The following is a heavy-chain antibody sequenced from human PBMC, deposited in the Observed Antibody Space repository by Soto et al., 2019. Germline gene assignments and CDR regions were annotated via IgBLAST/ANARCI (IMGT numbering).Heavy chain of an antibody. CDR1: GSNFRTPR. CDR2: MDSDGSTI. CDR3: ASQLLYGY. D-gene: IGHD1-1*01. Sequence: PWESLTLACAPSGSNFRTPRMHWVRPAPGKGLVWVARMDSDGSTISYADSVKGRFTISRDNTTNTLFLQMNSLRVEVTALYYCASQLLYGYWGQGTLVTVSS. J-gene: IGHJ4*02. V-gene: IGHV3-74*01.